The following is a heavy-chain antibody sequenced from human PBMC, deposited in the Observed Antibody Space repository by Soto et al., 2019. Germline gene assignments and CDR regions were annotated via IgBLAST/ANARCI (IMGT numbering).Heavy chain of an antibody. Sequence: EVQLLESGGGLVQPGGSLRLSCAASGFTFSTYAMTWVRQAPGKGLDWVSAISGSNNSTYYADSVKGRFTISRDNSKNTLYLQMNSLRAEDTAVYYCAKDYFVDFWGQGTLVTVSS. V-gene: IGHV3-23*01. D-gene: IGHD3-10*02. J-gene: IGHJ4*02. CDR1: GFTFSTYA. CDR3: AKDYFVDF. CDR2: ISGSNNST.